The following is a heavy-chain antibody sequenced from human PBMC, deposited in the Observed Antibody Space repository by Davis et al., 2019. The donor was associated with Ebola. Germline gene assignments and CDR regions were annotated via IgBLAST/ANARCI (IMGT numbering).Heavy chain of an antibody. Sequence: GGSLRLSCAASGFTFSSFWMSWVRQAPEKGLEWVANIKQDGSEQYYMDSVKGRFTISRDNAKNSLYLKMNSLRAEDTAVYYCARSNNLAYWGQGTLVTVSS. J-gene: IGHJ4*02. CDR3: ARSNNLAY. CDR2: IKQDGSEQ. CDR1: GFTFSSFW. V-gene: IGHV3-7*03.